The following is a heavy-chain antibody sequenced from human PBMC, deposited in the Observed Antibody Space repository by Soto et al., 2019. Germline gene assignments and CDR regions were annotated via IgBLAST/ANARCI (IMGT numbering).Heavy chain of an antibody. V-gene: IGHV4-39*02. J-gene: IGHJ4*02. CDR2: VAYSGST. CDR1: GVSVSSRGYY. Sequence: QLQLQESGPGLVKPSETLSLTCSVSGVSVSSRGYYWDWIRQPPGKGLEWIGSVAYSGSTYYNPSSKSRVTISEDRSKNAFSLKLDSMTAADTSVYYCARRRTNTDIRPPRGYYFDFWGLGILVTVSS. CDR3: ARRRTNTDIRPPRGYYFDF. D-gene: IGHD2-15*01.